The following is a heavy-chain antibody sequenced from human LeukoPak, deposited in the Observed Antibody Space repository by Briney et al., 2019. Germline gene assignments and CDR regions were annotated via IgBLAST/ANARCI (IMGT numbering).Heavy chain of an antibody. D-gene: IGHD1-26*01. CDR2: ISGSGGST. CDR3: ANSIVGVTMGAFDT. CDR1: GFTFSSYA. V-gene: IGHV3-23*01. Sequence: GGSLRLSCAASGFTFSSYAMSWVRQAPGKGLEWVSAISGSGGSTYYADSVKGRFTISRDNSKNTLYLQMNSLRAEDTAVYYCANSIVGVTMGAFDTWGKGKMVTVSS. J-gene: IGHJ3*02.